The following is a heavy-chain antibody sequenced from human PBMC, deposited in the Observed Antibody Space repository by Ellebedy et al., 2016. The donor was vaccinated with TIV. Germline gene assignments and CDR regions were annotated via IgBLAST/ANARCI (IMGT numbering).Heavy chain of an antibody. CDR2: IYPGDSNT. J-gene: IGHJ2*01. D-gene: IGHD3-10*01. CDR1: GYSFASYW. CDR3: ARAITVDYWYINL. Sequence: PGGSLRLSCKGSGYSFASYWIGWVRQMPGKGLEWMGGIYPGDSNTGYSPSFQGQVTISADKSITTAYLQRSSLKASDTAMYYCARAITVDYWYINLWGRGTLVTVSS. V-gene: IGHV5-51*01.